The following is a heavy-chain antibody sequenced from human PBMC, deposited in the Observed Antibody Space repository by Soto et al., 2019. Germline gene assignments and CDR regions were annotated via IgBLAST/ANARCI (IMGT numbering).Heavy chain of an antibody. D-gene: IGHD3-16*01. J-gene: IGHJ3*01. CDR3: AHNIGGDYVYGFDF. Sequence: QIALKESGPTLVNPTQTLTLTCTFSGISLTTSGEGVGWVRQPPGKGLEWVALVYGDGDKRYLTSLKSRLTITKDTSKNQVVLTMTNMDPVDTGTYFRAHNIGGDYVYGFDFWGQGTKVTVSS. V-gene: IGHV2-5*02. CDR1: GISLTTSGEG. CDR2: VYGDGDK.